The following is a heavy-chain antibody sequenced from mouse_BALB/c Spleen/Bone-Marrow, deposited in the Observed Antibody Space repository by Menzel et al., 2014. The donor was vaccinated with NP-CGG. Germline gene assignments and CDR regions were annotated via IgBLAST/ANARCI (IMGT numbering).Heavy chain of an antibody. CDR3: ARSRILYLDFAN. Sequence: EVQVEESGGGLVQPGGSRKLSCAASGFTFSSFGMHWVRQAPEKGLEWVAYISSGSGTSYYEDTVKGRFTISRDNPKKTLFLQMTSLRSEVPAMYYCARSRILYLDFANWGQGTLVTVSA. V-gene: IGHV5-17*02. J-gene: IGHJ3*01. D-gene: IGHD5-1-1*01. CDR1: GFTFSSFG. CDR2: ISSGSGTS.